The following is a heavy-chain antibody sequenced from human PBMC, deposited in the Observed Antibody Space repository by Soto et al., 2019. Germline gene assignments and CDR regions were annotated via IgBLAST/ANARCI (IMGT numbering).Heavy chain of an antibody. V-gene: IGHV3-30*18. CDR2: ISYDGSNK. J-gene: IGHJ4*02. CDR3: AKDPGVQNYFDY. CDR1: GFTFSSYG. D-gene: IGHD3-10*01. Sequence: HPGWSLRLSCAASGFTFSSYGMHWVRQAPGKGLEWVAVISYDGSNKYYADPVKGRFTISRDNSKNTLYLQMNSLRAEDTAVYYCAKDPGVQNYFDYWGQGTLVTVSS.